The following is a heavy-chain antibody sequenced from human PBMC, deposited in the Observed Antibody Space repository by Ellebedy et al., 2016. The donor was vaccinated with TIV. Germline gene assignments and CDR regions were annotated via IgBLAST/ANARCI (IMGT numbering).Heavy chain of an antibody. CDR3: ARDRQWPSDDAFDI. CDR2: LSGSGDST. V-gene: IGHV3-23*01. D-gene: IGHD6-19*01. J-gene: IGHJ3*02. CDR1: GFSFSSYA. Sequence: GGSLRLXCAASGFSFSSYAMTWVRQAPGKGLEWVSALSGSGDSTYYADSVKGRFTISRDNSKNTLYLQMNSLRAEDAAVYYCARDRQWPSDDAFDIWGQGTKVTVSS.